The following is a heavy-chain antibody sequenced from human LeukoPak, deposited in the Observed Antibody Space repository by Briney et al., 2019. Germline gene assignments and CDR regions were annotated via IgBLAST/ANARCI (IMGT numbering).Heavy chain of an antibody. D-gene: IGHD6-13*01. J-gene: IGHJ6*04. V-gene: IGHV4-61*01. CDR3: ARDTSSWFYGMDV. CDR2: IFYSGST. Sequence: SETLSLTCTVSGGSVGSNSYYWTWIRQPPGKGLEWIGYIFYSGSTKYNPSLTSRVTISPDTSKNQFSLNLSSVTAADTGVYYCARDTSSWFYGMDVWGKGTTVIVSS. CDR1: GGSVGSNSYY.